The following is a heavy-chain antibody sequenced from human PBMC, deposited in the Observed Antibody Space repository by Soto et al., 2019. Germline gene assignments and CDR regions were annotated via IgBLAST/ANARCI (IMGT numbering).Heavy chain of an antibody. CDR2: ISGSGGST. D-gene: IGHD2-15*01. CDR1: GFTFSSYA. J-gene: IGHJ4*02. CDR3: AKRAAGGGYCSGGSCYVDY. V-gene: IGHV3-23*01. Sequence: GGSLRLSCAASGFTFSSYAMSWVRQAPGQGLEWVSAISGSGGSTYYAASVKGRFTISRDNSKNTLYLQMNSLRAEDTAVYYSAKRAAGGGYCSGGSCYVDYWGQGTLVTVSS.